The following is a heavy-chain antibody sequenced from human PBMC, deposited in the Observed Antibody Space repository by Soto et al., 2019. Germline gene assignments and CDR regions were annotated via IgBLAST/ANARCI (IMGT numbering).Heavy chain of an antibody. D-gene: IGHD3-16*02. J-gene: IGHJ4*02. CDR2: IWYDGSNK. CDR1: GFTFSSYG. CDR3: ARDLGGGIAVDY. V-gene: IGHV3-33*01. Sequence: QVQLVESGGGVVQPGRSLRLSCAASGFTFSSYGMHWVRQAPGKGLEWVAVIWYDGSNKYYAGSVKGRFTISRDNSKNTLYLQMNSLRAEDTAVYYCARDLGGGIAVDYWGQGTLVTVSS.